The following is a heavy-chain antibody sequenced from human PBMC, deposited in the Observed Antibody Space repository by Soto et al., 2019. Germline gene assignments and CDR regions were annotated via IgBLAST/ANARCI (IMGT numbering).Heavy chain of an antibody. J-gene: IGHJ4*02. V-gene: IGHV3-30-3*01. CDR1: GFTFSSYA. CDR3: ARPSQQLVPHPNDY. CDR2: ISYDGSNK. Sequence: GGSLRLSCAASGFTFSSYAMHWVRQAPGKGLEWVAVISYDGSNKYYADSVKGRFTISRDNSKNTLYLQMNSLRAEDTAVYHCARPSQQLVPHPNDYWGQGTLVTVSS. D-gene: IGHD6-13*01.